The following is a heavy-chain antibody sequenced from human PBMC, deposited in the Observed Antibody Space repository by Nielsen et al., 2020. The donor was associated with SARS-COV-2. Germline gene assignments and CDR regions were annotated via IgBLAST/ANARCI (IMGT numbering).Heavy chain of an antibody. CDR3: ARVPDFWSGASDLEAFDI. J-gene: IGHJ3*02. CDR2: VYTSGST. CDR1: GGSVTGGSYY. D-gene: IGHD3-3*01. Sequence: SETLSLTFTVSGGSVTGGSYYWNWIRQAAAKGREWIGRVYTSGSTDYNPSLKSRVTLSLDTSKNQVSLKLTSVTAADTAMYYCARVPDFWSGASDLEAFDIWGQGTKVIVSS. V-gene: IGHV4-61*02.